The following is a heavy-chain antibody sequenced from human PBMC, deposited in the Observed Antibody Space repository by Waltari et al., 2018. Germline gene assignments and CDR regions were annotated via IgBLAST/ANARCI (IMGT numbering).Heavy chain of an antibody. CDR1: GGTFSSYA. CDR2: IIPILGIA. V-gene: IGHV1-69*04. J-gene: IGHJ4*02. D-gene: IGHD1-26*01. CDR3: AGHGSGGRDGGPHY. Sequence: QVQLVQSGAEVKKPGSSVKVSCKASGGTFSSYAISWVRQAPGQGLEWMGGIIPILGIANYAQKFQGRVTITADESTSTAYMELSSLRSEDTAVYYCAGHGSGGRDGGPHYWGQGTLVTVSS.